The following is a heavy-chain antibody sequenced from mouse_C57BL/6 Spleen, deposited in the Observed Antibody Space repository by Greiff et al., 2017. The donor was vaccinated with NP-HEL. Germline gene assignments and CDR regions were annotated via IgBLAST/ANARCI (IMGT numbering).Heavy chain of an antibody. D-gene: IGHD4-1*01. J-gene: IGHJ1*03. V-gene: IGHV1-55*01. CDR2: IYPGSGST. CDR3: ARWETGPHWYFDV. CDR1: GYTFTSYW. Sequence: VQLQQPGAELVKPGASVKMSCKASGYTFTSYWITWVKQRPGQGLEWIGDIYPGSGSTNYNEKFKSKATLTVDTSSSTAYMQLSSLTSEDSAVYYCARWETGPHWYFDVWGTGTTVTVSS.